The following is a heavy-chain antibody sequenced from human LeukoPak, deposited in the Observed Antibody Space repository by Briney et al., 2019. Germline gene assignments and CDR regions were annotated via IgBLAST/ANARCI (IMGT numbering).Heavy chain of an antibody. D-gene: IGHD3-22*01. CDR2: IKQDGSEK. V-gene: IGHV3-7*03. CDR1: GFTFTTYW. Sequence: GGSLTLSCTTSGFTFTTYWMSWVRQAPGKGLEWVANIKQDGSEKHYVDSVRGRFTISRDNAKNSLYLQMNSLRAEDTAVYYCAKDSPRSYYYDSSGFDPWGQGTLVTVSS. J-gene: IGHJ5*02. CDR3: AKDSPRSYYYDSSGFDP.